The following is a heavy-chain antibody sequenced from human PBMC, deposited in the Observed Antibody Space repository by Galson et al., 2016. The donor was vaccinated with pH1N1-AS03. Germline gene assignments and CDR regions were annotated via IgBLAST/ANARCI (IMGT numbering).Heavy chain of an antibody. CDR2: INPNSGGT. D-gene: IGHD6-19*01. V-gene: IGHV1-2*02. J-gene: IGHJ5*02. CDR3: ARNRPIAVSGTDGFDP. Sequence: SVKVSCKASGYTLTEYYLHWVRQAPGQGPEWMGWINPNSGGTKYAQKFQGRVTMTRDTSISTAYTEMSNLKSDDTAVYYCARNRPIAVSGTDGFDPWGQGTLVAVSS. CDR1: GYTLTEYY.